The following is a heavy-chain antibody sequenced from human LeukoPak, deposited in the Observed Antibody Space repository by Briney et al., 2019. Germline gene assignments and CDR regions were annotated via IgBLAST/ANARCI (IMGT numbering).Heavy chain of an antibody. Sequence: GGSLRLYCAASGFTFSSYSMNWVRQAPEKGLEGVSSISSSSSYIYYADSVKGRFTISRDNAKNSMYLKMNSLRAEDTAVYYCARRIVVVAAPRHRLGYYGMDVWGQETTVTVSS. D-gene: IGHD2-15*01. CDR1: GFTFSSYS. CDR2: ISSSSSYI. J-gene: IGHJ6*02. CDR3: ARRIVVVAAPRHRLGYYGMDV. V-gene: IGHV3-21*01.